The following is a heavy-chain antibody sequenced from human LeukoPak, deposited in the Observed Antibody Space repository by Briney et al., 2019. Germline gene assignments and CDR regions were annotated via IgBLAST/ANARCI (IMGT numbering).Heavy chain of an antibody. D-gene: IGHD2/OR15-2a*01. CDR2: TYYRSKWYN. CDR3: AREALSTFEY. CDR1: GDSVSTNSAA. J-gene: IGHJ4*02. Sequence: SQTLSLTSAISGDSVSTNSAAWNWIRQSPSRGLEWLGRTYYRSKWYNDYVVSMRSRITINPDTSKNQFSLQLNSVTPEDTAVYYCAREALSTFEYWGQGTLVTVSS. V-gene: IGHV6-1*01.